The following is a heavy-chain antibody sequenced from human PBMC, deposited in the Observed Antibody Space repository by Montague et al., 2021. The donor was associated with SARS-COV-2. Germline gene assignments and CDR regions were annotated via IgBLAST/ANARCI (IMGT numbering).Heavy chain of an antibody. J-gene: IGHJ5*02. Sequence: SETLSLTCTVSGRSISTDHYWGWIRQPPEKGLEWIGSIHHSGNTYYNPSLKSRLTISIDTSKNQFSLKLTSLTAADTAVYYCASQVAYLDYFDPWGQGTLVTVSS. D-gene: IGHD4-11*01. V-gene: IGHV4-38-2*02. CDR1: GRSISTDHY. CDR2: IHHSGNT. CDR3: ASQVAYLDYFDP.